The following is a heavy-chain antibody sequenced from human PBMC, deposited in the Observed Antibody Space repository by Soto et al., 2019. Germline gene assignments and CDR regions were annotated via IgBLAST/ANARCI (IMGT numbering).Heavy chain of an antibody. Sequence: SVKVSCKASGGTFSSYAISCVRQAPGQGLEWMGGIIPIFGTANYAQKFQGRVTITADKSTSTAYMELSSLRSEDTAVYYCARAGDHYYDSSGYYYVPYYFDYWGQGTLVTVSS. V-gene: IGHV1-69*06. D-gene: IGHD3-22*01. CDR3: ARAGDHYYDSSGYYYVPYYFDY. J-gene: IGHJ4*02. CDR1: GGTFSSYA. CDR2: IIPIFGTA.